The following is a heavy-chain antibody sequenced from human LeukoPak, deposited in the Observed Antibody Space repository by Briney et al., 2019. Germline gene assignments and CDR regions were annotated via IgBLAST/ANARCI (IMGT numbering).Heavy chain of an antibody. CDR3: AKGKVRPPVDFWSGWADAFDI. J-gene: IGHJ3*02. CDR1: GFTFSSYA. V-gene: IGHV3-23*01. Sequence: PGGSLRLSCAASGFTFSSYAMSWVRQAPGKGLEWVSAISGSGGSTYYADSVKGRFTISRDNSKNTLYLQMNSLRAEDTAVYYCAKGKVRPPVDFWSGWADAFDIWGQGTMVTVSS. CDR2: ISGSGGST. D-gene: IGHD3-3*01.